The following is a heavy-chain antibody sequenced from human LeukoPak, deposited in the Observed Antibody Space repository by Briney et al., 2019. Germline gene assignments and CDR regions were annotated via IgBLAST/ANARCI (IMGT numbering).Heavy chain of an antibody. J-gene: IGHJ4*02. CDR1: GFTFSSYW. CDR2: IEQDESDK. D-gene: IGHD3-16*02. V-gene: IGHV3-7*04. CDR3: ARDHAYDYVWGSYRSHFDY. Sequence: GGSLRLSCAASGFTFSSYWMSWVRQAPGKGLEWVANIEQDESDKYYVDSVQGRFTISRDNAKNSLHLQMNSLRAEDTAVYYCARDHAYDYVWGSYRSHFDYWGQGTLVTVSS.